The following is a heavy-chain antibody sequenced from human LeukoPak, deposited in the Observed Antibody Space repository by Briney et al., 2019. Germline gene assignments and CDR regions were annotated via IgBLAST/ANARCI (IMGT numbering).Heavy chain of an antibody. D-gene: IGHD4-17*01. V-gene: IGHV3-23*01. J-gene: IGHJ4*02. Sequence: GGSLRLSCAASGFTFSSYAMSWVRQASGKGLEWVSAISCSGGSTYYADSVRDRSTIPRDNSKNTLYLQMNSLRAEDTAVYYCAKIRTTVTKQLGYWGQGALVTASS. CDR3: AKIRTTVTKQLGY. CDR2: ISCSGGST. CDR1: GFTFSSYA.